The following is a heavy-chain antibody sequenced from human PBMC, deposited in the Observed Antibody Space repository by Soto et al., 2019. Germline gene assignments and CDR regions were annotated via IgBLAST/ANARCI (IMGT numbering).Heavy chain of an antibody. J-gene: IGHJ3*02. V-gene: IGHV1-18*01. D-gene: IGHD6-25*01. CDR1: GYTFTRYG. CDR2: INPYNGDT. Sequence: QVQLVQSGAEVKKPGASVKVSCKASGYTFTRYGITWVRQAPGQGLEWMGWINPYNGDTNYAQKLQARVTMTTDTSTSTAYMEMRSMRSDDTAMYYCAKDLKSGWLEPNDAFDIRGPGTMVTDSS. CDR3: AKDLKSGWLEPNDAFDI.